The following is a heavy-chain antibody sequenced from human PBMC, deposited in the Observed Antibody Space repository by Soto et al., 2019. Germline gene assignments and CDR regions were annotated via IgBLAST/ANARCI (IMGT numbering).Heavy chain of an antibody. Sequence: PSETLSLTCAVYGGSFSGYYWSWIRQPPGKGLEWIGEINHSGSTNYNPSLKSRVTISVDTSKNQFSLKLSSVTAADTAVYYCARVRALRWNDYWGQGTLVTVSS. CDR3: ARVRALRWNDY. D-gene: IGHD4-17*01. J-gene: IGHJ4*02. V-gene: IGHV4-34*01. CDR1: GGSFSGYY. CDR2: INHSGST.